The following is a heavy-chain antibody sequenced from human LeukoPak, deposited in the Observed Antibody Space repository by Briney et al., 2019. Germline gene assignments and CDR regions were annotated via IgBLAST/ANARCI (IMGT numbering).Heavy chain of an antibody. CDR2: ISGNGAGT. Sequence: GGSLRLSCAASGFTFSRNAMNWVRQAPGKGLEWVASISGNGAGTYYADSVKGRFNISRDNSKNTLYLQMDSLRTEDTAVYYCAKDANYFHSGSYLIPFDFWGQGTLVTVSS. CDR3: AKDANYFHSGSYLIPFDF. V-gene: IGHV3-23*01. D-gene: IGHD1-26*01. CDR1: GFTFSRNA. J-gene: IGHJ4*02.